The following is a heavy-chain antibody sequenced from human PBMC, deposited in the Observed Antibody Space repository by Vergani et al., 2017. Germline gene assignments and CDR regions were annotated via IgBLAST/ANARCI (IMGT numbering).Heavy chain of an antibody. V-gene: IGHV4-61*02. CDR1: GGSISSGSYY. D-gene: IGHD6-13*01. CDR2: IYTSGST. J-gene: IGHJ6*03. Sequence: QVQLQESGPGLVKPSQTLSLTCTVSGGSISSGSYYWSWIRQPAGTGLEWIGRIYTSGSTNYNPSLKSRVTMSVDTSKNQFSLKLSSVTAADTAVYYCARETYQQLETYYYYYYMDVWGKGTTVTVSS. CDR3: ARETYQQLETYYYYYYMDV.